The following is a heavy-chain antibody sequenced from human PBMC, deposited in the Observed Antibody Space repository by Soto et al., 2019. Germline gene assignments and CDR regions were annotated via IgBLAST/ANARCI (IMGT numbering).Heavy chain of an antibody. CDR2: IYYSGST. V-gene: IGHV4-59*08. J-gene: IGHJ4*02. CDR1: GGSISSYY. CDR3: VRRWGAAVDY. D-gene: IGHD1-26*01. Sequence: QVQLQESGPGLVKPSETLSLTCTVSGGSISSYYWSWIRQPPGKGLEWIGYIYYSGSTNYNPSLKSRVTISVDTSKNQFSLKLSSVTAADTAVYYCVRRWGAAVDYWGQGTLVTVSS.